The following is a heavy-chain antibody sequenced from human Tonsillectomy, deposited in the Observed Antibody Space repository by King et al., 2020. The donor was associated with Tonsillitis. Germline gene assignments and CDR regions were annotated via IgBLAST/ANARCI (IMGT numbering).Heavy chain of an antibody. J-gene: IGHJ4*02. Sequence: QLQESGPGLVKPSETLSLICSVSGGSISSGSHYWVWIRQPPGKELEWNGFIYYTGSTYYNPSLKSRVTMSVYTSRNQFSLKLRSVTVAETAVYYCARDLEHQLVREYFANWGQGRLVSVSS. CDR3: ARDLEHQLVREYFAN. CDR2: IYYTGST. D-gene: IGHD6-13*01. CDR1: GGSISSGSHY. V-gene: IGHV4-39*07.